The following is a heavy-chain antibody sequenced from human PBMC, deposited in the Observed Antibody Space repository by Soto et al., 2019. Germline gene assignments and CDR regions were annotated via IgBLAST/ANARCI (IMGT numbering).Heavy chain of an antibody. CDR1: GFTFSSYA. Sequence: GGSLRLSCAASGFTFSSYAMHWVRQAPGKGLEWVAVISYDGSNKYYADSVKGRFTISRDNSKNTLYLQMNSLRAEDTAVYYCARGVDTAMVTYYYYGMDVWGQGTTVTVSS. CDR2: ISYDGSNK. D-gene: IGHD5-18*01. V-gene: IGHV3-30-3*01. J-gene: IGHJ6*02. CDR3: ARGVDTAMVTYYYYGMDV.